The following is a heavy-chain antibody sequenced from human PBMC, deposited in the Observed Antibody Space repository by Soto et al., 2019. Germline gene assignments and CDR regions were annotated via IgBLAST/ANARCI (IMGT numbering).Heavy chain of an antibody. CDR3: ARAHDFWGGRQQPTDS. D-gene: IGHD3-3*01. CDR2: INHVGIT. V-gene: IGHV4-34*01. Sequence: QVQLQQWGAGLLKPSETLSLTCAVSGGSFRGFYWTWIRQSPGKGLEWLGDINHVGITNYNPSLKLRASIPVNTSNRQFSLKLSLVTAAETAAYCCARAHDFWGGRQQPTDSWGQGTLVTVAS. J-gene: IGHJ4*02. CDR1: GGSFRGFY.